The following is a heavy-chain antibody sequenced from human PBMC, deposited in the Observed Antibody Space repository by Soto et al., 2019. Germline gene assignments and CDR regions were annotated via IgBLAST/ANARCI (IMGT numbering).Heavy chain of an antibody. J-gene: IGHJ4*02. CDR1: GGSISSYY. CDR3: ARSRTDYYDSSGYYFDY. V-gene: IGHV4-4*07. D-gene: IGHD3-22*01. CDR2: IYTSGST. Sequence: SETLSLTCTVSGGSISSYYWSWIRQPAGKGLEWIGRIYTSGSTNYNPSLKSRVTMSVDTSKNQFSLKLSSVTAADTAVYYCARSRTDYYDSSGYYFDYWGQGTLVTVSS.